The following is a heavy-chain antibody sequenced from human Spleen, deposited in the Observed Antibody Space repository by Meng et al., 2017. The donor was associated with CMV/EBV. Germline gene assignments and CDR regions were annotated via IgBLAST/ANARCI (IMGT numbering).Heavy chain of an antibody. Sequence: GESLKISCAASGFTFSSYSMNWVRQAPGKGLEWVSPISSSSSYIYYADSVKGRFTISRDNAKNSLYLQMNSLRAEDTAVYYCARGFPVYYDILTGYYSDYWGQGTLVTVSS. CDR1: GFTFSSYS. CDR3: ARGFPVYYDILTGYYSDY. J-gene: IGHJ4*02. D-gene: IGHD3-9*01. V-gene: IGHV3-21*01. CDR2: ISSSSSYI.